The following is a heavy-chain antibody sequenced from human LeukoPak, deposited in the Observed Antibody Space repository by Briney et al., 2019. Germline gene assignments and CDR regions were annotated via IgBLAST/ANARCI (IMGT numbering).Heavy chain of an antibody. D-gene: IGHD3-16*01. CDR2: IQYDGSNK. J-gene: IGHJ4*02. CDR3: AKSSLEGGLDS. Sequence: GGSLRLSCAASGFSFSSYGMQWVRQAPGKGLERVAFIQYDGSNKYYADSVRGRFTISRDNSKNTLYLQTNSLRAEDTAVYYCAKSSLEGGLDSWGQGTLVTVSS. V-gene: IGHV3-30*02. CDR1: GFSFSSYG.